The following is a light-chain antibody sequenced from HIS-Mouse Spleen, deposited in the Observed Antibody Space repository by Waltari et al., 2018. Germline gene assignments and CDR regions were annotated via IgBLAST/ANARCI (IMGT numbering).Light chain of an antibody. CDR1: QGISSY. CDR2: AAS. CDR3: QQLNSYPPT. J-gene: IGKJ1*01. V-gene: IGKV1-9*01. Sequence: DIQLTQSPSFLSASVGDRVTITCRAIQGISSYLAWYHQKPGKAPKLLIYAASTLQSGVPSRFSGSGSGTEFTLTISSLQPEDFATYYCQQLNSYPPTFGQGTKVEIK.